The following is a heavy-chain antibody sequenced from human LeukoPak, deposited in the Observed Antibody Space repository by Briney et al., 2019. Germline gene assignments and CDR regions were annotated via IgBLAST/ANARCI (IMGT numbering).Heavy chain of an antibody. CDR3: ARFEYSSSSGASWFDP. D-gene: IGHD6-6*01. J-gene: IGHJ5*02. CDR1: GDSITGYY. CDR2: IYYTGNT. V-gene: IGHV4-39*07. Sequence: SETLSLTCSVSGDSITGYYWGWIRQPPGKGLEWIGNIYYTGNTYYNSSLKNRVTISLDTSKNQFSLKLSSVTAADTAVYYCARFEYSSSSGASWFDPWCQGTLVTVSS.